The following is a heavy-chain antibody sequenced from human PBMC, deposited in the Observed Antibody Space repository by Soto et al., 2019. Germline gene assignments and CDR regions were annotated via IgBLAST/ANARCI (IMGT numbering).Heavy chain of an antibody. CDR2: IYYSGST. D-gene: IGHD3-22*01. CDR1: GGSISSGDYY. Sequence: SETLSLTCTVSGGSISSGDYYWSWIRQPPGKGLEWIGYIYYSGSTYYNPSLKSRVTISVDTSKNQFSLKLSSVTAADTAVDYCDRGGHYYDSSGCDYWGQGTLVTVSS. CDR3: DRGGHYYDSSGCDY. J-gene: IGHJ4*02. V-gene: IGHV4-30-4*01.